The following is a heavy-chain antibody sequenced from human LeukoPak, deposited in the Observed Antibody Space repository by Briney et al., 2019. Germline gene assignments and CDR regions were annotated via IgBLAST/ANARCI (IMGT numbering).Heavy chain of an antibody. D-gene: IGHD3-10*01. CDR3: ARDRGYGSGSYSLDY. J-gene: IGHJ4*02. CDR2: IWYDATNK. CDR1: GFTFSSYA. Sequence: GGSLRLSCAASGFTFSSYAMHWVRQAPGKGLEWVTVIWYDATNKYYADSVKGRFTISRDNSKNTLYLQMNSLRADDTAVYYCARDRGYGSGSYSLDYWGQGTLVNVPS. V-gene: IGHV3-33*08.